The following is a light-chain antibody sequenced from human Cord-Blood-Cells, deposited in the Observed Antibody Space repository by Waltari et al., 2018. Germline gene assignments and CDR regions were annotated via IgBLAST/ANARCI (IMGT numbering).Light chain of an antibody. CDR2: DVS. CDR1: RSDVGGYNY. J-gene: IGLJ3*02. CDR3: SSYTSSSTRV. Sequence: QSALTQPDSVSGCPGQSITISCTGSRSDVGGYNYVSWYQQHTGKAPKVMIYDVSIRPSGVSNRFTAFKSGNTASLTISGLQAEDGADYYRSSYTSSSTRVFGGGPKLPVL. V-gene: IGLV2-14*03.